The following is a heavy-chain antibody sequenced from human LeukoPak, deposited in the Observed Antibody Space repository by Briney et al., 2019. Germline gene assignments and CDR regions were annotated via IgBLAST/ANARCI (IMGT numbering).Heavy chain of an antibody. CDR3: ARGGGSGWYSSENWFDP. CDR2: IYYSGSS. D-gene: IGHD6-19*01. CDR1: GGSISSSSSY. J-gene: IGHJ5*02. Sequence: SETLSLTCSVSGGSISSSSSYWGWIRQPPGKGLEWIGSIYYSGSSFDNPALKSRVTISVDTSKNQFSLKLSSVTAADTAVYYCARGGGSGWYSSENWFDPWGQGTLVTVSS. V-gene: IGHV4-39*07.